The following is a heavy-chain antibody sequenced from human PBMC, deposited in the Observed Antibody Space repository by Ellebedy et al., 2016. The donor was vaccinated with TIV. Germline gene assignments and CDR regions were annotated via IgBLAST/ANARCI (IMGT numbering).Heavy chain of an antibody. D-gene: IGHD3-22*01. J-gene: IGHJ4*02. CDR1: GFSFSSYD. CDR3: AGTRITMIVD. CDR2: IGTADDT. Sequence: GESLKISCAASGFSFSSYDMHWVRQAPGKGLEWVSLIGTADDTYYADSVKGRFTVSRDNAKNTLYLQMNSLRAEDTAMYYCAGTRITMIVDWGQGTLVTVSS. V-gene: IGHV3-13*01.